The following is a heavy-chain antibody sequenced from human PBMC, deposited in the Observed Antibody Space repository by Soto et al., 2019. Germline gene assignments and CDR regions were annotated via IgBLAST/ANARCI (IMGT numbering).Heavy chain of an antibody. J-gene: IGHJ3*02. D-gene: IGHD1-20*01. Sequence: EVKLVESGGGLVKPGGSLRLTCAASGFTFSNYGMIWVRQAPGKGLEWVSFISSSSTYIFYPDSVKGRFTVSRDNAKNTRSLQMNSLRAEDTAVYYCARDASVSGSRRAFDIWGQGTMVTVSS. CDR3: ARDASVSGSRRAFDI. CDR1: GFTFSNYG. V-gene: IGHV3-21*02. CDR2: ISSSSTYI.